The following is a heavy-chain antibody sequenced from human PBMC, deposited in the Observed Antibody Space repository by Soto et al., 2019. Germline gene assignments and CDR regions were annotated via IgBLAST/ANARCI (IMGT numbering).Heavy chain of an antibody. V-gene: IGHV5-51*01. CDR2: IYPGDSDT. CDR1: GYSFTSYW. CDR3: ARTSSAGKYYYGMDV. D-gene: IGHD6-13*01. J-gene: IGHJ6*02. Sequence: PGESLKISCKGSGYSFTSYWIGWVRQMPGKGLEWMGIIYPGDSDTRYSPSFQGQVTISADKSISTAYLQWSSLKASDTAMYYCARTSSAGKYYYGMDVWGQGTTVTVSS.